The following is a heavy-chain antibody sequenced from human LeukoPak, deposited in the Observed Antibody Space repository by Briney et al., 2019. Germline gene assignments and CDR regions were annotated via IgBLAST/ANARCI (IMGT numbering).Heavy chain of an antibody. CDR1: GFTVSSYS. V-gene: IGHV3-23*01. CDR2: FSNSGDST. Sequence: GGSLRPSCAAAGFTVSSYSMSWVRQALGKGLEWLSVFSNSGDSTYSEDSVKGRFNISRDNSKNKLYLQMNSLRAEDKAVYYCARAAMVRGVDYFDYWGQGTLVTVSS. J-gene: IGHJ4*02. CDR3: ARAAMVRGVDYFDY. D-gene: IGHD3-10*01.